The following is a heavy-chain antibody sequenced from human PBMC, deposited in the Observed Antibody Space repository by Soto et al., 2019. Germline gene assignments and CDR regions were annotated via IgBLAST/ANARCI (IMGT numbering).Heavy chain of an antibody. CDR3: ARDVSDDFWSGPYY. V-gene: IGHV3-23*01. D-gene: IGHD3-3*01. J-gene: IGHJ4*02. Sequence: PGGSLRLSCAASGFTFSGYAMSWVRQAPGKGLEWVSAVSTTGHTTYYADSVKGRFTISRDNFKNTLFLQLSSLRAEDTAVYFCARDVSDDFWSGPYYWGQGILVTVSS. CDR1: GFTFSGYA. CDR2: VSTTGHTT.